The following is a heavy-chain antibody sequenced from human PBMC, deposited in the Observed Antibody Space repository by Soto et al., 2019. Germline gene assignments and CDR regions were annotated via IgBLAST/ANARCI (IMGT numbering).Heavy chain of an antibody. CDR1: GYTFTSYG. D-gene: IGHD3-10*01. CDR3: ARRHSYGSGSLGYYYVYGMDV. Sequence: ASVKVSCKASGYTFTSYGISWVRQAPGQGLEWMGWISAYNGNTNYAQKLQGRVTMTTDTSTSTAYMELRSLRSDDTAVYYCARRHSYGSGSLGYYYVYGMDVWGQGTTVTVSS. J-gene: IGHJ6*02. V-gene: IGHV1-18*01. CDR2: ISAYNGNT.